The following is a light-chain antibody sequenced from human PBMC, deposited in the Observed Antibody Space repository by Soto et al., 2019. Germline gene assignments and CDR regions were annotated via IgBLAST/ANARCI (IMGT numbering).Light chain of an antibody. J-gene: IGKJ1*01. CDR2: DAS. V-gene: IGKV1-5*01. Sequence: DIQITQSPSTLSASLGDRVTITCRSSQSISSWLAWYQQKPGKAPKLLIFDASTLESGVPSRFSGRGSETEFTLTISSLQPDDFATYYCQQYNSYSPATFGQGTKVDIK. CDR3: QQYNSYSPAT. CDR1: QSISSW.